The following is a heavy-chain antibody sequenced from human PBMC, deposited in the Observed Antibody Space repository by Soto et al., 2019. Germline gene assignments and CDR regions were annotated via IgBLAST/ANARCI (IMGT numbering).Heavy chain of an antibody. V-gene: IGHV1-18*01. CDR3: ARDPHEFWTSYWFDP. CDR2: ISAYDGKT. J-gene: IGHJ5*02. D-gene: IGHD3-3*01. CDR1: GYTFNTYG. Sequence: ASVKVSCKTSGYTFNTYGINWVRQAPGQGLELMGWISAYDGKTTYAEKFQGRVTLTTDTSTSTAYMELRNLRSDDTAIYYCARDPHEFWTSYWFDPWGQGTPVTVSS.